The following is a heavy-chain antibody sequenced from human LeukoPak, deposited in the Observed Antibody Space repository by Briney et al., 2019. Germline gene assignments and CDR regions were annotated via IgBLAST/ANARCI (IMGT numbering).Heavy chain of an antibody. CDR2: IYYSGST. Sequence: SETLSLTCTVSGGSISSYYWSWIRQPPGKGLEWIGYIYYSGSTNYNPPLKSRVTISVDTSKNQFSLKLSSVTAADTAVYYCARGAGYSSGWYDFDYWGQGTLVTVSS. CDR3: ARGAGYSSGWYDFDY. CDR1: GGSISSYY. V-gene: IGHV4-59*01. D-gene: IGHD6-19*01. J-gene: IGHJ4*02.